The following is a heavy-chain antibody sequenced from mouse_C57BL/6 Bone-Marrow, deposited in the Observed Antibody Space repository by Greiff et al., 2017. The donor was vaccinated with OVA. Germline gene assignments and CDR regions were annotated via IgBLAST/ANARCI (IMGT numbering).Heavy chain of an antibody. J-gene: IGHJ4*01. Sequence: EVQLQESGGGLVKPGGSLKLSCAASGFTFSSYTMSWVRQTPEKRLEWVATISGGGGNTYYPDSVKGRFTISRDNAKNTLYLQMSSLRSEDTALYYCARHRLLRIMDYWGQGTSVTVSS. V-gene: IGHV5-9*01. D-gene: IGHD1-1*01. CDR1: GFTFSSYT. CDR3: ARHRLLRIMDY. CDR2: ISGGGGNT.